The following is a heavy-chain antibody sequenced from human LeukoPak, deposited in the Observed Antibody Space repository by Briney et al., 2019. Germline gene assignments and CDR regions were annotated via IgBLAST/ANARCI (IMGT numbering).Heavy chain of an antibody. D-gene: IGHD3-3*01. J-gene: IGHJ4*02. CDR1: GYTFTSYG. V-gene: IGHV1-18*01. CDR2: ISAYNGNT. CDR3: ARDQYYDFWSGYSQTRYYFDY. Sequence: ASVKVSCKASGYTFTSYGISWVRQAPGQGLEWMGWISAYNGNTNYAQKLQGRVTMTTDTSASTAYMELRSLRSDDTAVYYCARDQYYDFWSGYSQTRYYFDYWGQGTLVTVSS.